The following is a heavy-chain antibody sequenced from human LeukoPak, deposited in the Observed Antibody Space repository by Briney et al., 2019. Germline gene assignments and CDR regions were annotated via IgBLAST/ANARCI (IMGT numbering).Heavy chain of an antibody. CDR1: GGAFSGYH. CDR3: ARSSWSTFDP. J-gene: IGHJ5*02. Sequence: SETPSLTPAVYGGAFSGYHWSWIRQPPRKGLEWIGYIYHSGSTYYNPSLKSRVTLSVDTSKNQFFLKLSSVTAADTAVYYCARSSWSTFDPWGQGTLVTVSS. V-gene: IGHV4-34*01. CDR2: IYHSGST. D-gene: IGHD6-13*01.